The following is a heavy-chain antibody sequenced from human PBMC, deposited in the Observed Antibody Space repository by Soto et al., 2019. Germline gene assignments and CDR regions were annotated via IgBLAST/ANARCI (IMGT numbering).Heavy chain of an antibody. CDR3: VRHSGTYYNFRY. V-gene: IGHV3-53*01. D-gene: IGHD1-26*01. J-gene: IGHJ4*02. CDR1: GLTVSSDY. Sequence: GGSLRLSCAVSGLTVSSDYMSWVRQAPGQGPEWISVIYSTGATYYADSVKGRFTISRDYSKSTLYLQMNSLRSEDTAVYYCVRHSGTYYNFRYWGQGALVTVSS. CDR2: IYSTGAT.